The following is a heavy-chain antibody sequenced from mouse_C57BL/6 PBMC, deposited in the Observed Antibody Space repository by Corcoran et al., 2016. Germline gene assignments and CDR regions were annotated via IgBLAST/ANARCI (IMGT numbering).Heavy chain of an antibody. CDR2: INTYSGVP. V-gene: IGHV9-3*01. D-gene: IGHD1-1*01. J-gene: IGHJ2*01. Sequence: QIQLVQSGPELKKPGETVKISCKASGYTFTTYGMSWVKQAPGKGLKWMGWINTYSGVPTYADDFKGRFAFSLETSASTAYLQINNLKNEDTATYFCARDSSSWYWGQGTTLTVSS. CDR3: ARDSSSWY. CDR1: GYTFTTYG.